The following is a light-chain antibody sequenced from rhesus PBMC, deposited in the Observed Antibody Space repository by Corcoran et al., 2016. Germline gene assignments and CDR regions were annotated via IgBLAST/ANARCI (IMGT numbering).Light chain of an antibody. CDR1: QSVSSY. CDR2: GAS. J-gene: IGKJ2*01. Sequence: EIVMTQSPATLSLSPGERATLSCRASQSVSSYVAWYQQKPEQAPRLLIYGASSRATGIPDRFSGSGSGPAFTLIISSLEPEDVGVYYCQQYNNWYSFGQGTKVEIK. CDR3: QQYNNWYS. V-gene: IGKV3S9*01.